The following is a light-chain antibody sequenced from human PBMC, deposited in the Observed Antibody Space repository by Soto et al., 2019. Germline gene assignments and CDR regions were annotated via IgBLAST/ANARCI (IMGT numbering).Light chain of an antibody. CDR2: EGS. CDR1: SSDVGTYNL. V-gene: IGLV2-23*01. J-gene: IGLJ1*01. CDR3: CSYAAGSAPYV. Sequence: QSALTQPASVSGSPGQSITISCTGTSSDVGTYNLVSWYQQHPGKAPKLMLYEGSKRPSGVSNRFSGSNSGNTASLTISGLQGEDEADYYCCSYAAGSAPYVFGTGTKLTVL.